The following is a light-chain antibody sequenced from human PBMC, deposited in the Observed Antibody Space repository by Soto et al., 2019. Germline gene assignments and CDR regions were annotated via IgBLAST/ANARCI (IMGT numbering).Light chain of an antibody. CDR2: GAS. J-gene: IGKJ4*01. CDR3: QQYGSSPLT. V-gene: IGKV3-20*01. CDR1: QSVSSNY. Sequence: EIVLTQSPGTLSLSPGERAALSCRASQSVSSNYLAWYQQKPGQAPRLLIYGASSRASGIPDRFSGSWSGTDFTLTISRLEPEDFVVYYCQQYGSSPLTFGGGTKVDI.